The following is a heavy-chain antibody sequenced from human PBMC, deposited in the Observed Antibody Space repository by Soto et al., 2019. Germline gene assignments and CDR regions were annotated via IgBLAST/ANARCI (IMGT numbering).Heavy chain of an antibody. Sequence: SETLSLTCAVYGGSFSGYYWSWIRQPPGKGLEWIGEINHSGSTNYNPSLKSRVTISADTSKNQFSLKLSSVTAADTAVYYCARGSLYYDYIWGSYRFVEYFDYWGQGTLVTVSS. CDR2: INHSGST. V-gene: IGHV4-34*01. D-gene: IGHD3-16*02. J-gene: IGHJ4*02. CDR1: GGSFSGYY. CDR3: ARGSLYYDYIWGSYRFVEYFDY.